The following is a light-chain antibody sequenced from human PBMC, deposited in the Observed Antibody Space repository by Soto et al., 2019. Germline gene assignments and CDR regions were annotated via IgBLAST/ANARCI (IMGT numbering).Light chain of an antibody. Sequence: QSVLTQPPSASGTPGQRVTVSWSGSSSNIGSNTVNWYQQLPGTAPKLLIYSNNQRPSGVPDRFSGAKSGTSASLAISGLQSEDEADYYGAAWDGNLNGVVFGGGTKLTVL. J-gene: IGLJ2*01. CDR2: SNN. CDR3: AAWDGNLNGVV. CDR1: SSNIGSNT. V-gene: IGLV1-44*01.